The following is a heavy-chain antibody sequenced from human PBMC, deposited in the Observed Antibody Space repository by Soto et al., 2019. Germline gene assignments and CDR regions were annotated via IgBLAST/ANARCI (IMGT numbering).Heavy chain of an antibody. CDR1: GGSIITSSYY. V-gene: IGHV4-39*01. CDR2: IYYSGST. Sequence: TSETLSLTCTVSGGSIITSSYYWGWIRQPPGKGLEWIGVIYYSGSTYYNPSLKSRVTMSVDTSKNQISLKLSSVTAADTAVYYCARVLAAAPGLGGRYYYYGMDVWGQGTTVTVSS. J-gene: IGHJ6*02. D-gene: IGHD6-13*01. CDR3: ARVLAAAPGLGGRYYYYGMDV.